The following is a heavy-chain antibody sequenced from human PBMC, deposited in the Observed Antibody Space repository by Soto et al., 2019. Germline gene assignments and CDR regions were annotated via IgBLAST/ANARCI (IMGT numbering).Heavy chain of an antibody. CDR2: INQDGNED. J-gene: IGHJ4*02. Sequence: PGGSLRLSCAASGFTFSSYWMNWVRQAPGKGLEWVANINQDGNEDNLLDSVKGRFTISRDNAKNSLFLQMNSLTVDDTALYYCARTGDGHHDFLDYWGPGALVTVFS. D-gene: IGHD1-1*01. CDR3: ARTGDGHHDFLDY. V-gene: IGHV3-7*01. CDR1: GFTFSSYW.